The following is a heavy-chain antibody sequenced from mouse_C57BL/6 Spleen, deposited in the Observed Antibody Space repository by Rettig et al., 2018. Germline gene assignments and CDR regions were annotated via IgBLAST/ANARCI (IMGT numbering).Heavy chain of an antibody. V-gene: IGHV1-55*01. J-gene: IGHJ1*03. Sequence: QVQLQQPGAELVKPGASVKMSCKASGYTFTSYWITWVKQRPGQGLEWIGDIYPGSGSTNYNEKFKSKATLTVDTSSSTAYMQLSSLTSEDSAVYYCARIDYYGSSWYFDVWGTGTTVTVSS. CDR1: GYTFTSYW. CDR3: ARIDYYGSSWYFDV. CDR2: IYPGSGST. D-gene: IGHD1-1*01.